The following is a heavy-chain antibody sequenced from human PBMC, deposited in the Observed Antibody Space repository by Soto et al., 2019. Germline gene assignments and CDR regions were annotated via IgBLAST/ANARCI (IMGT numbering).Heavy chain of an antibody. J-gene: IGHJ5*02. CDR3: ARRWSGSRQGFDP. CDR2: IYYSGST. V-gene: IGHV4-31*03. D-gene: IGHD3-3*01. CDR1: GGSISSGDYY. Sequence: SETLSLTCTVSGGSISSGDYYWSWIRQHPGKGLEWIGYIYYSGSTYYNPSLKSRVTISVDTSKNQFSLKLSSVTAADTAVYYCARRWSGSRQGFDPWGKGTLVTVSS.